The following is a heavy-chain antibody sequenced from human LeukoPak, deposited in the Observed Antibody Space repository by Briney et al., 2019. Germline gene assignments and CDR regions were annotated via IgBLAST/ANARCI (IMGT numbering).Heavy chain of an antibody. CDR3: ARDNQRQKRARPADAFDI. CDR1: GGTFSTHA. D-gene: IGHD1-1*01. J-gene: IGHJ3*02. CDR2: ISAYNGNT. V-gene: IGHV1-18*01. Sequence: GSSVKVSCKASGGTFSTHAFSWVRQAPGQGLEWMGWISAYNGNTNYAQKLQGRVTMTTDTSTSTAYMELRSLRSDDTAVYYCARDNQRQKRARPADAFDIWGQGTMVTVSS.